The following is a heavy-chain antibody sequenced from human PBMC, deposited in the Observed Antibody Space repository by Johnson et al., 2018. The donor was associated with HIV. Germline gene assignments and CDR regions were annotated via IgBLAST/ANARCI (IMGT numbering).Heavy chain of an antibody. V-gene: IGHV3-20*04. CDR3: ARDTVRGELELPDGFDI. D-gene: IGHD1-7*01. Sequence: VQLVESGGGVVRPGGSLRLSCAASGFTFDDYGVSWVRQAPGKGLEWVSGINWNGGSTGYADSVKGRFTISRDNAKKSLYLQMNSLRAEDTAVYYCARDTVRGELELPDGFDIWGQGTMVTVSS. CDR2: INWNGGST. CDR1: GFTFDDYG. J-gene: IGHJ3*02.